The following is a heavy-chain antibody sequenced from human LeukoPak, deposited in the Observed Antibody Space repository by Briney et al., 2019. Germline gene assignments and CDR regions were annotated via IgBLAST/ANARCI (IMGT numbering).Heavy chain of an antibody. CDR1: GGSISSSSYY. CDR3: ARRSWYRFDY. Sequence: SETLSLICTVSGGSISSSSYYWGWIRQPPGKGLEWIGRIYYSGGTYYNPSLKSRVTISVDTSKNQFSLKLSSVTAADTAVYYCARRSWYRFDYWGQGTLVTVSS. J-gene: IGHJ4*02. CDR2: IYYSGGT. D-gene: IGHD6-13*01. V-gene: IGHV4-39*01.